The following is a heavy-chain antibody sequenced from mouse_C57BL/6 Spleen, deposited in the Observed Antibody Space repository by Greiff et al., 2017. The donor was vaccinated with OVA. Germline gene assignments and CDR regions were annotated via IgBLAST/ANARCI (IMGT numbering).Heavy chain of an antibody. CDR3: ARGGGRYFDG. CDR1: GYAFSSSW. J-gene: IGHJ1*03. CDR2: IYPGDGDT. Sequence: QVQLQQSGPELVKPGASVKISCKASGYAFSSSWMNWVKQRPGNGLEWIGRIYPGDGDTNYNGKFKGKATLTADKSSSTAYMQLSSLTSEDSAVYFCARGGGRYFDGWGTGTTVTVSS. V-gene: IGHV1-82*01.